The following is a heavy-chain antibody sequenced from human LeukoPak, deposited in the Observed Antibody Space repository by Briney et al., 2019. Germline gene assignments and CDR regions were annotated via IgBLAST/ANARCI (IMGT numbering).Heavy chain of an antibody. CDR1: GYTFTGYY. D-gene: IGHD6-13*01. Sequence: ASVKVSCKASGYTFTGYYMHWVRQAPGQGLEWMGWINPNSGGTNYAQKFRGRVTMTRDTSISTAYMELSRLRSDDTAVYYCARDQSSSWYVDYWGQGTLVAVSS. V-gene: IGHV1-2*02. J-gene: IGHJ4*02. CDR2: INPNSGGT. CDR3: ARDQSSSWYVDY.